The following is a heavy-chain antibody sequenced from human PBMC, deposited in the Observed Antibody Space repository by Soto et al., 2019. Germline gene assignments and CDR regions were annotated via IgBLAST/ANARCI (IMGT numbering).Heavy chain of an antibody. CDR1: GVTFSSYA. V-gene: IGHV3-23*01. J-gene: IGHJ4*01. CDR2: IRDTGAST. CDR3: AKVPNFGGHSYFDY. D-gene: IGHD4-17*01. Sequence: GGSLRLSCAASGVTFSSYAMSWVRQAPGKGLEWVSSIRDTGASTYYADSVKGRFTISRDNSKNTLYLQMNSLRAEDTAVYYCAKVPNFGGHSYFDYWGQGTLVTVSS.